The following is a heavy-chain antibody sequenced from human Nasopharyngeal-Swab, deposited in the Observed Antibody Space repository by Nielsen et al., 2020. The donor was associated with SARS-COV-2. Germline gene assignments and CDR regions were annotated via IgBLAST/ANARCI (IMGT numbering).Heavy chain of an antibody. V-gene: IGHV3-9*01. CDR2: ISWNSGSI. Sequence: SLKISCTAYGFTFGDYGMTWVRQAPGKGLEWVSGISWNSGSIGYADSVKGRFTISRDNAKNSLYLQMNSLRAEDTALYYCAKDKGSIITGTTYDYWGQGTLVTVSS. CDR1: GFTFGDYG. D-gene: IGHD1-7*01. CDR3: AKDKGSIITGTTYDY. J-gene: IGHJ4*02.